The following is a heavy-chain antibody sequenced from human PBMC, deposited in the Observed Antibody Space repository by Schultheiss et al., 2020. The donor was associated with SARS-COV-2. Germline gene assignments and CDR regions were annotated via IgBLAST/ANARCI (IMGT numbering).Heavy chain of an antibody. CDR3: ARGDYDILTALAN. CDR1: GGSFSGYY. Sequence: SETLSLTCAVYGGSFSGYYWSWIRQPPGKGLEWIGYIYYSGSTNYNPSLKSRVTISVDTSKNQFSLKLSSVTAADTAVYYCARGDYDILTALANWGQGTLVTVSS. V-gene: IGHV4-59*12. D-gene: IGHD3-9*01. CDR2: IYYSGST. J-gene: IGHJ4*02.